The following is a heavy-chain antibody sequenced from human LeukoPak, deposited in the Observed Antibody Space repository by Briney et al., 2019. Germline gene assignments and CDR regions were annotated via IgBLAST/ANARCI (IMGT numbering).Heavy chain of an antibody. CDR3: AREVMIVAATTFWYFDL. J-gene: IGHJ2*01. CDR1: GFTFSSDS. D-gene: IGHD2-15*01. V-gene: IGHV3-21*01. CDR2: ISSSSGYI. Sequence: PGGSLRLSCAASGFTFSSDSMHWVRQALGKGLEWVSSISSSSGYIYYADSVKGRFTISRDNAKNSLYLQMNSLRAEDTAVYYCAREVMIVAATTFWYFDLWGRGTLVTVSS.